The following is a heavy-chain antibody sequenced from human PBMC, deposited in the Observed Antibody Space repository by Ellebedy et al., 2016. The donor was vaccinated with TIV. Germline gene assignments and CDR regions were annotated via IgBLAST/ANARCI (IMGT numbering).Heavy chain of an antibody. CDR2: IKSKTDGETT. CDR1: GLTFSQAW. Sequence: GESLKISCAVSGLTFSQAWMNWVRQAPGKGLEWVGRIKSKTDGETTDYAAPVKGRISISRDDSINTLFLQMNSLKTEDTAIYYCTTLEKYWESDYWGQGTLVTVSS. CDR3: TTLEKYWESDY. D-gene: IGHD1-26*01. J-gene: IGHJ4*02. V-gene: IGHV3-15*01.